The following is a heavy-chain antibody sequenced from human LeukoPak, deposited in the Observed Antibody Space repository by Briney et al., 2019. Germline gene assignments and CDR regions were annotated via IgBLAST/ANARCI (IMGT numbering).Heavy chain of an antibody. Sequence: SETLSLTCAVYGGSFSGYYWSWIRQPPGKGLEWIGEINHSGSTNYNPSLKSRVTISVDTSKNQFSLKLSSVTAADTAVYYCARHVRPLHLFGRDWFDPWGQGTLVTVSS. V-gene: IGHV4-34*01. CDR1: GGSFSGYY. CDR3: ARHVRPLHLFGRDWFDP. J-gene: IGHJ5*02. D-gene: IGHD3-16*01. CDR2: INHSGST.